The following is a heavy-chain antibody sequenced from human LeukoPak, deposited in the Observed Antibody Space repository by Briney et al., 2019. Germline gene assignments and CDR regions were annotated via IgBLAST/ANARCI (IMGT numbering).Heavy chain of an antibody. CDR1: GFTFSSYE. V-gene: IGHV3-23*01. D-gene: IGHD3-10*01. CDR3: AKGRMVRGVYYFDY. Sequence: AGGSLRLSCAASGFTFSSYEMNWVRQAPGKGLEWVSAISGSGGSTYYADSVKGRFTISRDNSKNTLYLQMNSLRAEDTAVYYCAKGRMVRGVYYFDYWGQGTLVTVSS. CDR2: ISGSGGST. J-gene: IGHJ4*02.